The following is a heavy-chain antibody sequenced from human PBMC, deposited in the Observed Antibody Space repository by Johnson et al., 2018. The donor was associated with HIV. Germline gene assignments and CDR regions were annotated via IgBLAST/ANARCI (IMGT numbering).Heavy chain of an antibody. CDR1: GFTFDDYA. CDR2: ISWNSGSI. J-gene: IGHJ3*02. CDR3: AREEANGAFDI. Sequence: VQLVESGGGLVQPGRSLRLSCAASGFTFDDYAMHWVRQAPGKGLEWVSGISWNSGSIGYADSVKGRFTISRDNAKNSLYLQMNSLRAEDTALYYCAREEANGAFDIWGQGTMVTVSS. V-gene: IGHV3-9*01.